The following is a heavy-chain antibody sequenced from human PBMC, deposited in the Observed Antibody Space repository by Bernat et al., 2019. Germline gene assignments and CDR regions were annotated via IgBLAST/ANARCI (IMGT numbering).Heavy chain of an antibody. CDR1: GFTFGNAW. Sequence: EVQLVESGGGLVKPGGSLRLSCAASGFTFGNAWRNWVGQAPGKGRGWVGRIKSKTDGGTTDYAAPVKGRFTISRDDSKNTLYLQMNSLKTEDTAVYYCTTDSEGWEPLTPLDYWGQGTLVTVSS. J-gene: IGHJ4*02. V-gene: IGHV3-15*07. CDR2: IKSKTDGGTT. D-gene: IGHD2-15*01. CDR3: TTDSEGWEPLTPLDY.